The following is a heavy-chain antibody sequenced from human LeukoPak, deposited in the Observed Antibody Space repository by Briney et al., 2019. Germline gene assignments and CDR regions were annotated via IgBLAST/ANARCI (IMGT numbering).Heavy chain of an antibody. Sequence: ASVKVSCKASGYTFTSYYMHWVRQAPGQGLEWMGIINPSGGSTSYAQKFQGRVTMTRDMSTSTAYMELSRLTSDDTAVYYCARDVFAGYSTHHRFDPWGQGTLVTVSS. CDR2: INPSGGST. J-gene: IGHJ5*02. D-gene: IGHD6-13*01. CDR1: GYTFTSYY. CDR3: ARDVFAGYSTHHRFDP. V-gene: IGHV1-46*01.